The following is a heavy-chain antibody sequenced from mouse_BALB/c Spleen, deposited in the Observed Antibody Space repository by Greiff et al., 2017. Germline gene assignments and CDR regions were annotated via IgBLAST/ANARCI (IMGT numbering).Heavy chain of an antibody. D-gene: IGHD2-10*02. CDR2: ILPGSGST. CDR3: ARGYGNYYAMDY. Sequence: QVQLQQSGAELMKPGASVKISCKATGYTFSSYWIEWVKQRPGHGLEWIGEILPGSGSTNYNEKFKGKATFTADTSSNTAYMQLSSLTSEDSAVYYCARGYGNYYAMDYWGQGTAVTVSA. V-gene: IGHV1-9*01. CDR1: GYTFSSYW. J-gene: IGHJ4*01.